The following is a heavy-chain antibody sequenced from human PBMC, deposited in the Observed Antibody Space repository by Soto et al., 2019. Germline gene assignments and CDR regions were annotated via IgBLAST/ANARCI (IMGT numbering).Heavy chain of an antibody. J-gene: IGHJ4*02. CDR3: ARDSRAAAQFDY. D-gene: IGHD6-13*01. V-gene: IGHV1-2*04. CDR2: INPNSGGT. Sequence: GASVKVSCKASGYTFTGYYMHCVLRAPGQGLEWMGWINPNSGGTNYAQKFQGWVTMTRDTSISTAYMELSRLRSDDTAVYYCARDSRAAAQFDYWGQGTLVTVSS. CDR1: GYTFTGYY.